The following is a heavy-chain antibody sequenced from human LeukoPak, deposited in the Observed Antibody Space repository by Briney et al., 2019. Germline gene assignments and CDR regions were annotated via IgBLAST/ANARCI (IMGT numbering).Heavy chain of an antibody. CDR3: ATETIGRHYDY. D-gene: IGHD1-14*01. J-gene: IGHJ4*02. V-gene: IGHV3-21*01. CDR1: GFTFSSCG. Sequence: GGSLRLSCAASGFTFSSCGFNWVRQAPGKGLECVSSIGPTGTDKYYADSVRGRFTISRDNAKNSMYLQMDSLRDEDTAVYYCATETIGRHYDYWGQGTLLTVSS. CDR2: IGPTGTDK.